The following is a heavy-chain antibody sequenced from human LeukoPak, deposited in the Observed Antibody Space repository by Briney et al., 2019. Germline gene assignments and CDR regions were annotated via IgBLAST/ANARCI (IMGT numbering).Heavy chain of an antibody. Sequence: PGGSLRLSCAASGFTFSSYAMSWVRQAPGKGLEWVSAISGSGGSTYYADSVKGRFTISRDNSKNTLYLQMNSLRAEDTAVYYCAKAPPYCGGDCYSYYFDYWGQGTLVTASS. J-gene: IGHJ4*02. V-gene: IGHV3-23*01. CDR3: AKAPPYCGGDCYSYYFDY. D-gene: IGHD2-21*02. CDR2: ISGSGGST. CDR1: GFTFSSYA.